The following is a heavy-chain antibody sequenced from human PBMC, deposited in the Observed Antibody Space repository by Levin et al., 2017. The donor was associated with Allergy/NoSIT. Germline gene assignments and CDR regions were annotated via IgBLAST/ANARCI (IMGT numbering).Heavy chain of an antibody. CDR2: INHSGST. J-gene: IGHJ6*02. V-gene: IGHV4-34*01. CDR3: ARGLPSLLYDVWSGYYSGCMDV. Sequence: SETLSLTCAVYGGSFSGYYWSWIRQPPGKGLEWIGEINHSGSTNYNPSLKSRVTISVDTSKNQFSLKLSSVTAADTAVYYCARGLPSLLYDVWSGYYSGCMDVWGQGTTVTVSS. D-gene: IGHD3-3*01. CDR1: GGSFSGYY.